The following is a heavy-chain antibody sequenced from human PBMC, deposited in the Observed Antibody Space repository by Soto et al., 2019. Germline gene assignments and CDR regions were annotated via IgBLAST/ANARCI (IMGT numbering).Heavy chain of an antibody. Sequence: SVKVSCKASGGTFISYAISWVRQAPGQGLEWMGGIIPIFGTANYAQKFQGRVTITADESTSTAYMELSSLRSEDTAVYYCARDLRHSKGGYYYYYYGMDVWGQGTTVTVSS. D-gene: IGHD3-16*01. CDR1: GGTFISYA. CDR3: ARDLRHSKGGYYYYYYGMDV. J-gene: IGHJ6*02. CDR2: IIPIFGTA. V-gene: IGHV1-69*13.